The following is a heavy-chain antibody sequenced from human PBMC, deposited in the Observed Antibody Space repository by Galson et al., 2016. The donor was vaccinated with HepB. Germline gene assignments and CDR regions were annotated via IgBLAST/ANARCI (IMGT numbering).Heavy chain of an antibody. CDR2: IYYSGSS. CDR3: ASHCGGDCYNNLADAFDI. Sequence: TLSLTCTVSGGSISSGDYYWSWIRQHPGKGLEWIGYIYYSGSSYYNPSLKSRVSLSVDTSKNQFSLRLSSVTAGDTAVYFCASHCGGDCYNNLADAFDIWGRGTMVTVSS. V-gene: IGHV4-30-4*08. J-gene: IGHJ3*02. D-gene: IGHD2-21*01. CDR1: GGSISSGDYY.